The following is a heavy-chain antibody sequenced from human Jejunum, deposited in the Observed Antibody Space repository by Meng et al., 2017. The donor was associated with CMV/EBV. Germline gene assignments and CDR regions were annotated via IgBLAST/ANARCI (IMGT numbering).Heavy chain of an antibody. CDR3: ARAWSRLRFLEWLPEGWFDP. CDR2: INPNNGDT. CDR1: ANY. V-gene: IGHV1-2*02. J-gene: IGHJ5*02. D-gene: IGHD3-3*01. Sequence: ANYIHWVRQAPGQGLEWMGWINPNNGDTNYAQRFQGRVTMTRDTSIRTAYMELSRLKSDDTAVYYCARAWSRLRFLEWLPEGWFDPWGQGTLVTVSS.